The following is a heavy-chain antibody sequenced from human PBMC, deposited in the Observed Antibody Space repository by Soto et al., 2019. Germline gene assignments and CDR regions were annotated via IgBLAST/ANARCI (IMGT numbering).Heavy chain of an antibody. V-gene: IGHV3-30-3*01. CDR3: ARTTGDCSNGICYSDLDF. D-gene: IGHD2-8*01. Sequence: GGSLRLSCAASGFMFSYYAMQWVRQAPGKGLEWVAVISNDGSNKNYADSLKGRFTISRDNSHNTLYLQMNSLRPEDTAVYYCARTTGDCSNGICYSDLDFLGQRTQVTVSS. J-gene: IGHJ4*02. CDR2: ISNDGSNK. CDR1: GFMFSYYA.